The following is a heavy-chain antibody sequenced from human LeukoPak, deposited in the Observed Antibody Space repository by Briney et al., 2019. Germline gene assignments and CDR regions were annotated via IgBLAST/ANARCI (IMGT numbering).Heavy chain of an antibody. V-gene: IGHV3-53*01. J-gene: IGHJ4*02. Sequence: GGSLRLSRAASGFTVNSNYLSWVRHAPGKGLELVSTLYNTGNTYYANSVKGRFSISRDNSKNTLFLQMNSLRAEDTAVYYCARLTPAAGRLYFVDWGPGTLVTVSS. CDR2: LYNTGNT. D-gene: IGHD6-13*01. CDR1: GFTVNSNY. CDR3: ARLTPAAGRLYFVD.